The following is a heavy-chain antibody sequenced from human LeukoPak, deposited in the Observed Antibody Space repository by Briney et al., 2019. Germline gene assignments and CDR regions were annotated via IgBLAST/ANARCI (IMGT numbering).Heavy chain of an antibody. Sequence: GRSLRLSCAASGFTFSSYAMHWVRQAPGKGLEWVAVISYDGSNKYYADSVKGRFTISRDNSKNTLYLQMNSLRAEDTAVYYCASLKMATAFWGQGTLVTVSS. CDR2: ISYDGSNK. CDR1: GFTFSSYA. D-gene: IGHD5-24*01. V-gene: IGHV3-30*04. CDR3: ASLKMATAF. J-gene: IGHJ4*02.